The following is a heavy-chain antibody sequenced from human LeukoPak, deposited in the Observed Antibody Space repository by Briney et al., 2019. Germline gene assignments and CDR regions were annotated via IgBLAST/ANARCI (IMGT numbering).Heavy chain of an antibody. CDR1: GGSISSYY. CDR3: ARDKNLWSAAANTAWFDP. CDR2: IHYRGDT. J-gene: IGHJ5*02. D-gene: IGHD6-13*01. Sequence: PSETLSLTCTASGGSISSYYWSWIRQPPGKGLEWIGYIHYRGDTNYSPSLKSRVTISVDMSKNQFSLKLSSVTAADTAVYYCARDKNLWSAAANTAWFDPWGQGTLVTVSS. V-gene: IGHV4-59*01.